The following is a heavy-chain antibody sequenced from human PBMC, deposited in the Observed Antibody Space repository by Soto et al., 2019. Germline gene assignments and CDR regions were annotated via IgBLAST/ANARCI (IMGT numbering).Heavy chain of an antibody. J-gene: IGHJ3*01. V-gene: IGHV1-69*01. CDR2: FIPIFRTL. CDR3: VRDRRIYYSDPHDEFVASDYEV. Sequence: QVQLIQSEAAVMKPGSSVRVSCTASGGIFGSHCFSWVRQAPGQRLEWVGGFIPIFRTLTYTEKFQARVRIAADESVNTVYLDLSGLTSDDTAVYSCVRDRRIYYSDPHDEFVASDYEVWGQGTMVTVSS. D-gene: IGHD3-22*01. CDR1: GGIFGSHC.